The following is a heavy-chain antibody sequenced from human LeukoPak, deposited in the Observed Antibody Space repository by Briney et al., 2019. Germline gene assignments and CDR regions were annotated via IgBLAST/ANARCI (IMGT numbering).Heavy chain of an antibody. CDR1: GFSFSNYW. Sequence: GGSLRLSCAASGFSFSNYWMTWVRQAPGKGLEWVANIKQDGSEKYYVDSVKGRFTISRDNAKNSLYLQMNSLRAEDTAMYYCASSAYFDYWGQGTLVTVSS. CDR2: IKQDGSEK. V-gene: IGHV3-7*01. J-gene: IGHJ4*02. D-gene: IGHD3-22*01. CDR3: ASSAYFDY.